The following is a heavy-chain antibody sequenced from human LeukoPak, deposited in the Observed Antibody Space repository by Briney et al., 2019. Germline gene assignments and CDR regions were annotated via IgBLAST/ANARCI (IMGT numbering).Heavy chain of an antibody. D-gene: IGHD1-26*01. CDR2: IYYSGST. CDR1: GGSISSSSYY. V-gene: IGHV4-39*01. Sequence: PSETLSLTCTVSGGSISSSSYYWGWLRQPPGKGLEWIGSIYYSGSTYYNPSLKSRVTISVDTSKNQFSLKLSSVTAADTAVYYCARQGGSYVDYWGQGTLVTVSS. CDR3: ARQGGSYVDY. J-gene: IGHJ4*02.